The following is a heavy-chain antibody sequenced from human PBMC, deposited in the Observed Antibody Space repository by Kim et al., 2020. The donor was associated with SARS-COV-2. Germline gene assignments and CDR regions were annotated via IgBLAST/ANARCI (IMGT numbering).Heavy chain of an antibody. V-gene: IGHV3-13*04. CDR2: IGTAGDT. J-gene: IGHJ6*02. Sequence: GGSLRLSCAASGFTFSSYDMHWVRQATGKGLEWVSAIGTAGDTYYPGSVKGRFTISRENAKNSLYLQMNSLRAGDTAVYYCARGGDYDILTGIYYYGMDVWGQGTTVTVSS. CDR1: GFTFSSYD. CDR3: ARGGDYDILTGIYYYGMDV. D-gene: IGHD3-9*01.